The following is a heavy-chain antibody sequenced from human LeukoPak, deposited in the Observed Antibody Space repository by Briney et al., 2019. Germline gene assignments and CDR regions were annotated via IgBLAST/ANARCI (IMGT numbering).Heavy chain of an antibody. J-gene: IGHJ4*02. Sequence: PSQTLSLTCTVSGGSISSGDYYWSWIRQPPGEGLEWIGYIYYSGSTYYNPSLKSRVTISVDTSKNQFSLKLSSVTAADTAVYYCASSITIFGVAENFDYWGQGTLVTVSS. D-gene: IGHD3-3*01. CDR1: GGSISSGDYY. CDR2: IYYSGST. V-gene: IGHV4-30-4*08. CDR3: ASSITIFGVAENFDY.